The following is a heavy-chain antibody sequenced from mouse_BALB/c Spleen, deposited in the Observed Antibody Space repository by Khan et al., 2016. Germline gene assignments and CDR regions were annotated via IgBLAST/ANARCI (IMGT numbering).Heavy chain of an antibody. CDR2: IDPANGNT. Sequence: VQLQQSGAELVKPGASVKLSCTASGFNIKDTYMHWVKQRPEQGLEWIGRIDPANGNTKYDTKFQGKATITADTSSNTAYLQLSSLTSEYTAVYYCARAYPYSAMDYWGQGTSVTVSS. V-gene: IGHV14-3*02. CDR3: ARAYPYSAMDY. J-gene: IGHJ4*01. CDR1: GFNIKDTY.